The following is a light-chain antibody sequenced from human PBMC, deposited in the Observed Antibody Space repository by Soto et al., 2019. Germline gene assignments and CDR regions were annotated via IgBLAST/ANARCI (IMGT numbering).Light chain of an antibody. J-gene: IGLJ3*02. CDR3: AAWDDSLNGPV. CDR1: SSNIGNNT. V-gene: IGLV1-44*01. CDR2: TTN. Sequence: QSVLTQPPSASVTPGQRVSISCSGSSSNIGNNTVNWYQQFPETAPRLLIYTTNQRPSGVPDRFSGSKSGTSASLAISGLQSEDEAGYYCAAWDDSLNGPVFGGGTKLTVL.